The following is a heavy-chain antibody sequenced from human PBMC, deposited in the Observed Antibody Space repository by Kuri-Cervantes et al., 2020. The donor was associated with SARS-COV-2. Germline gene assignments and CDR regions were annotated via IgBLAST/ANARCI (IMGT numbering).Heavy chain of an antibody. CDR2: ISPYNGQT. D-gene: IGHD3-10*01. Sequence: ASVKVSCKASGYTFSTYSISWVRQAPGQGLEWMGWISPYNGQTKYSQKLQDRVSMTMDTSTSTACMELRSLRSDDTAVFYCARLQSSGAYGYWGQGTLVTVSS. V-gene: IGHV1-18*01. CDR3: ARLQSSGAYGY. J-gene: IGHJ4*02. CDR1: GYTFSTYS.